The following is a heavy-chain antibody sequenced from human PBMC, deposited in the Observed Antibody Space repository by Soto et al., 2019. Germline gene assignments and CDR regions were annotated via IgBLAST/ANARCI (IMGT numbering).Heavy chain of an antibody. D-gene: IGHD3-3*01. CDR2: ISGSGGST. CDR1: GFTFSSYA. J-gene: IGHJ3*02. CDR3: AKDVVTYYDFWSGYGLGAYAFDI. Sequence: PGGSLRLSCAASGFTFSSYAMSWVRQAPGKGLEWVSAISGSGGSTYYADSVKGRFTISRDNSKNTLYLQMNSLRAEDTAVYYCAKDVVTYYDFWSGYGLGAYAFDIWGQGPMVTVSS. V-gene: IGHV3-23*01.